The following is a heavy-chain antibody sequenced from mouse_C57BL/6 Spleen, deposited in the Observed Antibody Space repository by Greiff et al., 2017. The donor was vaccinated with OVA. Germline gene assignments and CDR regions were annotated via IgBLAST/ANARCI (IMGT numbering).Heavy chain of an antibody. Sequence: VQLQESGPELVKPGASVKISCKASGYAFSSSWMNWVKQRPGKGLEWIGRIYPGDGDTNYNGKFKGKATLTADKSSSTAYMQLSSLTSEDSAVYFCARALRSGYFDVWGTGTTVTVSS. CDR2: IYPGDGDT. CDR1: GYAFSSSW. CDR3: ARALRSGYFDV. D-gene: IGHD1-1*01. V-gene: IGHV1-82*01. J-gene: IGHJ1*03.